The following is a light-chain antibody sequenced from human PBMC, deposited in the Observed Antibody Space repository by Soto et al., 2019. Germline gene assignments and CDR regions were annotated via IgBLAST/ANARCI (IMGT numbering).Light chain of an antibody. Sequence: QSVLTQPASVSGSPGQSITISCTGTSSDVGSYNLVSWYQQRPGKAPKLMIYEVSKRPSGVSNRFSGSKSGNTASLTISGLQAEDEADYYCCSYAGSSNSHVFGTGTKVTVL. CDR1: SSDVGSYNL. J-gene: IGLJ1*01. CDR3: CSYAGSSNSHV. CDR2: EVS. V-gene: IGLV2-23*02.